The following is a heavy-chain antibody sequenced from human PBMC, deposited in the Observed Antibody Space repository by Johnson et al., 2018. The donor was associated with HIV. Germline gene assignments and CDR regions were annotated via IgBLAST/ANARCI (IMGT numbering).Heavy chain of an antibody. Sequence: QMQLVESGGGVVQPGRSLRLSCTASGFTFSNYGMHWVRQAPGKGLEWVAVISFDGSNKYYADSVKGLSTISRDNSNNTLFLQMNSLRADDTGVYYCAKDKFMFLDNPVDAFDVLGQGTMVTFSS. CDR3: AKDKFMFLDNPVDAFDV. CDR2: ISFDGSNK. V-gene: IGHV3-30*18. J-gene: IGHJ3*01. CDR1: GFTFSNYG. D-gene: IGHD3/OR15-3a*01.